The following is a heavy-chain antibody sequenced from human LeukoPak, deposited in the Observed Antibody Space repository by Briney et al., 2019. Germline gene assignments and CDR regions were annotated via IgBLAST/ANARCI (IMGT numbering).Heavy chain of an antibody. CDR3: ARVVPGIAVAGRGFDY. D-gene: IGHD6-19*01. V-gene: IGHV1-18*01. CDR2: ISAYNGNT. J-gene: IGHJ4*02. Sequence: ASVKVSCKASGYTFTSYGISWVRQAPGQGLEWMGWISAYNGNTNYAQKLQGRVTMTTDTSTSTGYMELRSLRSDDTAVYYCARVVPGIAVAGRGFDYWGQGTLVTVSS. CDR1: GYTFTSYG.